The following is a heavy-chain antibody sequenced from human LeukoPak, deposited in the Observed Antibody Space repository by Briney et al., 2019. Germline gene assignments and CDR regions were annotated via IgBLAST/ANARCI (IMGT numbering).Heavy chain of an antibody. D-gene: IGHD3-22*01. CDR3: ARLYYYASSGYDALDI. J-gene: IGHJ3*02. Sequence: GASVKVSCKTSGYTFTSYDINWVRQATGQGLEWMGGMDCSSGKTAYAQKFLGRVTITRNTSISTAYMELSSLTSEDTAVYYCARLYYYASSGYDALDIWGQGTMVTVSS. CDR1: GYTFTSYD. CDR2: MDCSSGKT. V-gene: IGHV1-8*01.